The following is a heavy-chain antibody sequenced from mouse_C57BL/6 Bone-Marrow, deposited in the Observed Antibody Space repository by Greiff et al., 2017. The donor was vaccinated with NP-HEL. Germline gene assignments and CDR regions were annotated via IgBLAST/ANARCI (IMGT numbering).Heavy chain of an antibody. CDR1: GYTFTDYY. J-gene: IGHJ4*01. CDR2: INPYNGGT. Sequence: EVQVVESGPVLVKPGASVKMSCKASGYTFTDYYMNWVKQSHGKSLEWIGVINPYNGGTSYNQKFKGKATLTVDKSSSTAYMELNSLTSEDSAVYYCARDFYYYGSSLYYYAMDYWGQGTSVTVSS. D-gene: IGHD1-1*01. V-gene: IGHV1-19*01. CDR3: ARDFYYYGSSLYYYAMDY.